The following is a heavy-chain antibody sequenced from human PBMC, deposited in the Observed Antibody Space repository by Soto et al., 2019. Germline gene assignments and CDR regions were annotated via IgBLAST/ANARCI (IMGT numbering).Heavy chain of an antibody. CDR1: GFTFSTYW. CDR3: ARVGGDSYGQIDS. V-gene: IGHV3-7*03. Sequence: EVQLVESGGSLVLPGGSLRLSCAASGFTFSTYWMSWVRQAPGKGLEWVANIKHDGSEKYYLESVKGRFTVSRDNARHSLFLRMNNLTADDTAVYYCARVGGDSYGQIDSWGQGTLVTVSS. J-gene: IGHJ4*02. CDR2: IKHDGSEK. D-gene: IGHD5-18*01.